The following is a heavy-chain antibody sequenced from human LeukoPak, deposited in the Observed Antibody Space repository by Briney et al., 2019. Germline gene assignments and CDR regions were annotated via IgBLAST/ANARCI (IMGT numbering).Heavy chain of an antibody. CDR3: ARDHSSGWYRPFEY. CDR1: GFTFSDYY. V-gene: IGHV3-11*04. J-gene: IGHJ4*02. Sequence: PGGSLRLSCAASGFTFSDYYLSWIRQAPGKGLEWISYIDSSGSTIYYADSVKGRFTISRDNSKNTLYLQMNSLRAEDTAVYYCARDHSSGWYRPFEYWGQGTLVTVSS. CDR2: IDSSGSTI. D-gene: IGHD6-19*01.